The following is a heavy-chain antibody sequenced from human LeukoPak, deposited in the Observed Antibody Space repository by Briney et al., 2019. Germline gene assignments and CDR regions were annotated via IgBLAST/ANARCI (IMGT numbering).Heavy chain of an antibody. V-gene: IGHV4-39*07. Sequence: ASETLSLTCIVSGGSISSSSYFWGWIRQPPGKGLERIGSIYHSGSTYYNPSLKSRVTISMDTSKNQFSLKLSSVTAADTAVYYCAKIHDRGPGIHFGYWGQGTLVTVSS. CDR2: IYHSGST. CDR1: GGSISSSSYF. J-gene: IGHJ4*02. CDR3: AKIHDRGPGIHFGY. D-gene: IGHD1-26*01.